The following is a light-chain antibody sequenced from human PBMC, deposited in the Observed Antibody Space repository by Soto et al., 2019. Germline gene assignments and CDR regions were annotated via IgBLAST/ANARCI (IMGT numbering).Light chain of an antibody. J-gene: IGKJ3*01. CDR1: QSVSSSY. CDR2: GAS. CDR3: QQYGSSPFT. V-gene: IGKV3-20*01. Sequence: IVLTQSPGTLSLSPGERATLSCRASQSVSSSYLAWYQQKPGQTPRLLFYGASSRATGIPDRFSGSGSGTDLTLTISRLEPEDFAVYYCQQYGSSPFTFGPGTKVDIK.